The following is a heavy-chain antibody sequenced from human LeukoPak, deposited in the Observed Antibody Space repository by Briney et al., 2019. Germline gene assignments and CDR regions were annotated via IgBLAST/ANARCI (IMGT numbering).Heavy chain of an antibody. V-gene: IGHV3-48*02. CDR2: TRSSGDII. D-gene: IGHD3-10*01. J-gene: IGHJ4*02. Sequence: GGSLRLSCVASGFSFTRYSMNWVRQAPGKGLQWVSYTRSSGDIIHYADSVKGRFTISRDTAKNTLYLQMNNLRDEDTAVYYCARDPMALDFWGRGTLVTVSS. CDR1: GFSFTRYS. CDR3: ARDPMALDF.